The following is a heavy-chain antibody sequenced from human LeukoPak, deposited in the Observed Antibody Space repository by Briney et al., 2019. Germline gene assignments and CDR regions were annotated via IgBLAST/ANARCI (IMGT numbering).Heavy chain of an antibody. V-gene: IGHV1-69-2*01. CDR2: VDPEEVEA. D-gene: IGHD3-10*02. Sequence: ATVKISCTASGYTFTDHYIHWVQQAPGKGLEWVGRVDPEEVEAISAQKFQGRVTISADTSTDTAYLELTSLRSDDTAVYYCATEVNVAYYNVPGNDYRGIDPWGPGTLVTVSS. J-gene: IGHJ5*02. CDR3: ATEVNVAYYNVPGNDYRGIDP. CDR1: GYTFTDHY.